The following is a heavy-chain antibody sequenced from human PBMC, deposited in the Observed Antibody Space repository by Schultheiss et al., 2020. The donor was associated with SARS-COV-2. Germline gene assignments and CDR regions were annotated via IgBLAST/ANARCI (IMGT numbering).Heavy chain of an antibody. CDR1: GGSISSYY. V-gene: IGHV4-4*08. CDR2: IYYSGST. D-gene: IGHD5-18*01. J-gene: IGHJ4*02. CDR3: ARDLRDSYGAGY. Sequence: GSLRLSCTVSGGSISSYYWSWIRQPPGKGLEWIGYIYYSGSTYYNPSLKSRVTISVDTSKNQFSLKLSSVTAADTAVYYCARDLRDSYGAGYWGQGTLVTVSS.